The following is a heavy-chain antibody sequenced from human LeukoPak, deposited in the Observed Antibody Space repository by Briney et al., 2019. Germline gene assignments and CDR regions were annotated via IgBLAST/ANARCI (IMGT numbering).Heavy chain of an antibody. J-gene: IGHJ6*03. CDR1: GYTFTSYG. V-gene: IGHV1-18*01. CDR3: AREAEKGSYYYYYMDV. CDR2: ISAYNSNT. Sequence: ASVKVSCKASGYTFTSYGISWVRQAPGQGLEWMGWISAYNSNTNYAQKLQGRVTMTIVTSTSTAYMELRSLRSDDTAVYYCAREAEKGSYYYYYMDVWGKGTTVTVSS.